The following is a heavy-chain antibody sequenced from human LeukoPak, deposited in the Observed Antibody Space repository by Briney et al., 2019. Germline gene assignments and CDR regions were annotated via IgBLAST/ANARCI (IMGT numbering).Heavy chain of an antibody. CDR3: ARFIIDYGDFEPYFDY. CDR2: MNPNSGNT. CDR1: GYTFTSYD. D-gene: IGHD4-17*01. Sequence: ASVKLSCKASGYTFTSYDINWGRQATGQGLEWMGWMNPNSGNTGYAQKFQGRVTMTRNTSISTAYMELSSLRSEDTAVYYCARFIIDYGDFEPYFDYWGQGTLVTVSS. V-gene: IGHV1-8*01. J-gene: IGHJ4*02.